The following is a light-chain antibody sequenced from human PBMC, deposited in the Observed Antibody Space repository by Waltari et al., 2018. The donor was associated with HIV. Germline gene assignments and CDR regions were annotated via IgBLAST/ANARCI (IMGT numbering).Light chain of an antibody. CDR1: QSLLHRNGFHY. Sequence: DIVITQSPLSLPVTPGAAASISCRSSQSLLHRNGFHYLDWYLQKPGQSPQLLIYLGSNRASGVPDRFSGSGSGTDFTLKISRVEAEDVGVYYCMQALQTPTFGGGTKVEI. CDR2: LGS. CDR3: MQALQTPT. V-gene: IGKV2-28*01. J-gene: IGKJ4*01.